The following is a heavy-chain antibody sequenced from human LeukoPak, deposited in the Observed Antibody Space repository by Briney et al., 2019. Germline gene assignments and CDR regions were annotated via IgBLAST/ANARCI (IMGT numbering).Heavy chain of an antibody. CDR1: GFTFSSYS. CDR3: AKRGLLWFGELPIPPRPAWYFDL. V-gene: IGHV3-21*04. Sequence: GGSLRLSCAASGFTFSSYSMNWVRQAPGKGLEWVSSISSSSSYIYYADSVKGRFTISRDNAKNTLNLQMNSLRAEDTAVYYCAKRGLLWFGELPIPPRPAWYFDLWGRGTLVTVSS. D-gene: IGHD3-10*01. CDR2: ISSSSSYI. J-gene: IGHJ2*01.